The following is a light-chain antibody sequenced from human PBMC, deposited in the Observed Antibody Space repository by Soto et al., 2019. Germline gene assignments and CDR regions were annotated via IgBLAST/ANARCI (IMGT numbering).Light chain of an antibody. V-gene: IGKV1-5*01. Sequence: DIQMTQSPSSLSASVGDIVTITFSSSQGISNYLAWYQQKPGKVPKLLIYDASSLESGVPSRFSGSGSGTEFTLTISSLQPDDFATYYCQQYNSYSEYTFGQGTRLEIK. CDR2: DAS. CDR3: QQYNSYSEYT. J-gene: IGKJ5*01. CDR1: QGISNY.